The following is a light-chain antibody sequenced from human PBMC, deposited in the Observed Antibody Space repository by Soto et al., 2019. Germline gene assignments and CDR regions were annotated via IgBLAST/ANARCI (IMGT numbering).Light chain of an antibody. CDR1: QGISSY. CDR2: AAS. Sequence: IQLTQSPSSLSASVGDRVTITCRASQGISSYLAWYQQKPGKAPKLLIYAASTLQSGVPSRFSGSGSGTDFTLTISSLQPEDFATYSCQQLNSYPLTLGGGTKVEIK. J-gene: IGKJ4*01. CDR3: QQLNSYPLT. V-gene: IGKV1-9*01.